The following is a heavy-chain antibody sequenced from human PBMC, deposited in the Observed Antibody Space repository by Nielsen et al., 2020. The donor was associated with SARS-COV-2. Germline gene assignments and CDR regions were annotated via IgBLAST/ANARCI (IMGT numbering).Heavy chain of an antibody. V-gene: IGHV3-30*18. CDR2: ISDDGRNK. D-gene: IGHD3-10*01. CDR1: GFTFSKYG. Sequence: GESLKISCAASGFTFSKYGMHWVRQAPGKGPEWVAVISDDGRNKYYADAVKGRFTISRDNSKNTLYLQMNSLRAEDTAVYYCAKDPRNGLVRGLIIDYWGQGTLVTVSS. J-gene: IGHJ4*02. CDR3: AKDPRNGLVRGLIIDY.